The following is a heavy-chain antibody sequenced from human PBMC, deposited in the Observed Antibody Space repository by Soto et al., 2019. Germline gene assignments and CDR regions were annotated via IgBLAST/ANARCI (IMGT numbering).Heavy chain of an antibody. J-gene: IGHJ5*02. CDR3: AKLVGGVKAIGAPGDWLDP. CDR1: GFMFSGYG. D-gene: IGHD3-3*01. V-gene: IGHV3-30*18. CDR2: ISHDGSEK. Sequence: QVQLVESGGGVVQPGDSLRLSCAASGFMFSGYGMHWIRQAPGKGLEWVAVISHDGSEKYYGDSVKGRCTVSRDNSNNTLFLQIDSLRAEDTAVDYCAKLVGGVKAIGAPGDWLDPWGQGTLGTVSS.